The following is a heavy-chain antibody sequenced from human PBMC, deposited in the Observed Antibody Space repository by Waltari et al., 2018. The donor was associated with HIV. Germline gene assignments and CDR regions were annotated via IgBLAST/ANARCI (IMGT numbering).Heavy chain of an antibody. V-gene: IGHV3-21*01. CDR1: FTLSGYR. D-gene: IGHD3-10*02. CDR3: ARVFETIKWRLSDS. Sequence: FTLSGYRMKWVRQAPGKGLEWVSSISSDSTYKDYADSVRGRFTISRDNAKNALYLQMNSLRAEDTAVYYCARVFETIKWRLSDSWGQGTLVTVSS. J-gene: IGHJ4*02. CDR2: ISSDSTYK.